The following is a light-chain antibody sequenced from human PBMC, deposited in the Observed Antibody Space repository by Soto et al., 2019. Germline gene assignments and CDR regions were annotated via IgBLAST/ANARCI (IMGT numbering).Light chain of an antibody. CDR1: RSNVGSYNL. V-gene: IGLV2-23*03. CDR3: CSYAGSSTFHVV. CDR2: EGS. J-gene: IGLJ2*01. Sequence: QSALTQPASVSGSPGQSITISCPGTRSNVGSYNLVSWYQHHPGKAPKLMIYEGSKRPSGVSNRFSGSKSGNTASLTISGLQAEDEADYYCCSYAGSSTFHVVFGGGTKLTVL.